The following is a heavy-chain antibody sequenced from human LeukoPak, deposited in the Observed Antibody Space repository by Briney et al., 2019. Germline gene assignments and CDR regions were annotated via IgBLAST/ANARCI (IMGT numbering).Heavy chain of an antibody. J-gene: IGHJ3*02. CDR3: ASPVIAAAGHGAFNI. CDR1: GGTFSSYA. CDR2: IIPIFGTP. V-gene: IGHV1-69*05. D-gene: IGHD6-13*01. Sequence: SVKVSCKASGGTFSSYAVNWVRQAPGQGLEWMGGIIPIFGTPDYAQKFQGRVTIIRDESTSTAHMELSSLRSEDTAVYYCASPVIAAAGHGAFNIWGQGTMVTVPS.